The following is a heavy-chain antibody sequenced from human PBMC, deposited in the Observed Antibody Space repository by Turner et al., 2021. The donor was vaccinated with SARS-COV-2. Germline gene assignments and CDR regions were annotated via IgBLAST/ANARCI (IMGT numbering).Heavy chain of an antibody. D-gene: IGHD3-10*01. Sequence: QLQLQESGPGLVKPSETLSLTCPVSGCSISSSSYYWGWIRQPPGKGLEWIGSIYYSGSTYYNPSLKSRVTISVDTSKNQFSLKLSSVTAADTAVYYCARLVRRAEYYFDYWGQGTLVTVSS. CDR1: GCSISSSSYY. V-gene: IGHV4-39*01. CDR3: ARLVRRAEYYFDY. CDR2: IYYSGST. J-gene: IGHJ4*02.